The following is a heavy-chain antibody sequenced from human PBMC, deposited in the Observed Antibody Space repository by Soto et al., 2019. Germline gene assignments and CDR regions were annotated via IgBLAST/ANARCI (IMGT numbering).Heavy chain of an antibody. CDR1: GYTFTSYG. D-gene: IGHD3-16*01. CDR3: ASDLGARWPMTTYDY. V-gene: IGHV1-18*01. Sequence: QVQLVQSGPEVKKPGASVKVSCKASGYTFTSYGISLVRQAPGQGLEWMGWISTYNGITNYPLKIQGRVTMTTDTSTSSAYTELRSLRSDDTAVYYCASDLGARWPMTTYDYLCQATLVTVSS. J-gene: IGHJ4*02. CDR2: ISTYNGIT.